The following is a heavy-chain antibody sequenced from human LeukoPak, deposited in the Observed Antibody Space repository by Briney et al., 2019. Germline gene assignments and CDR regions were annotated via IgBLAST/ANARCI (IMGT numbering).Heavy chain of an antibody. CDR2: IYYSGST. J-gene: IGHJ4*02. CDR1: GGSISSGGYY. CDR3: ACYYYDSSGYQGYFDY. V-gene: IGHV4-31*03. D-gene: IGHD3-22*01. Sequence: SQTLSLTCTVSGGSISSGGYYWSWIRQHPGKGLEWIGYIYYSGSTYYNPSLKSRVTISVDTSKNQFSLKLSSVTAADTAVYYCACYYYDSSGYQGYFDYWGQGTLVTVSS.